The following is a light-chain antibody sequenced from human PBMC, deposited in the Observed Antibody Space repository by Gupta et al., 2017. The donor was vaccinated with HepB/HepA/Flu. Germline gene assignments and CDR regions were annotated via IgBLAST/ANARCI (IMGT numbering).Light chain of an antibody. Sequence: QSALTQPASVSGSPGQSITISCTGTSSDVGAYKYVSWYQQHPGKAPKLMIYEVSNRPSWVSNRFSGTKSGTTASLTISGLQAEDEADYYCSSYTTNSAWVFGGATKLTVL. V-gene: IGLV2-14*01. J-gene: IGLJ3*02. CDR3: SSYTTNSAWV. CDR2: EVS. CDR1: SSDVGAYKY.